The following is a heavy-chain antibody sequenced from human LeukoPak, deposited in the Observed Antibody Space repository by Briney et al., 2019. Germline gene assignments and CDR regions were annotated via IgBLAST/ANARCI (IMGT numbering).Heavy chain of an antibody. J-gene: IGHJ4*02. CDR1: VGSISSYY. CDR3: ARDHSSGWITDS. CDR2: IDTGGFT. Sequence: SETLSLTCTVSVGSISSYYWSGIRQPAGKGLEWIGRIDTGGFTRCNPSLKSRVTMSVDTSKNQFSLKVSSVTAADTVVYYCARDHSSGWITDSWGQGTLVTVSS. V-gene: IGHV4-4*07. D-gene: IGHD6-19*01.